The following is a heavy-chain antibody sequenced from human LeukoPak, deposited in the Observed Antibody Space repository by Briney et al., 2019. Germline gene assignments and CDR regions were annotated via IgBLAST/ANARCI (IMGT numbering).Heavy chain of an antibody. J-gene: IGHJ4*02. V-gene: IGHV3-48*03. CDR3: ARTLSTMAGPDY. CDR1: GFTFSTFQ. D-gene: IGHD2/OR15-2a*01. CDR2: ISSSGSTI. Sequence: PGGSLSCKCSASGFTFSTFQMTWVRQAPGKGLEWISHISSSGSTIDYADSVKGRFTISRDNTKNSLYLQMNRLRAEDTAVYYCARTLSTMAGPDYWGQGTLVTVSS.